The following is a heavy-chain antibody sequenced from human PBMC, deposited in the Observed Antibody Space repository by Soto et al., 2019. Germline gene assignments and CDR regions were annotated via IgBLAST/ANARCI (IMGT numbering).Heavy chain of an antibody. V-gene: IGHV4-31*03. CDR2: IYYSGST. Sequence: PSETLSLTCKVSGGSITSGGYYWSWIRQHPVKGLEWIGYIYYSGSTYYNPSLKSRVTISVDTSKNQFSLKLSSVTAADTAVYYCARAEGMGYGMDVWGQGTTVTVSS. CDR1: GGSITSGGYY. D-gene: IGHD2-8*01. J-gene: IGHJ6*02. CDR3: ARAEGMGYGMDV.